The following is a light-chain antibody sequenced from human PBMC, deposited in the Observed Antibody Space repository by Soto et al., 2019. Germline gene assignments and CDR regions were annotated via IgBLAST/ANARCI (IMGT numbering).Light chain of an antibody. CDR2: DAS. CDR1: QSISSW. J-gene: IGKJ1*01. V-gene: IGKV1-5*01. Sequence: EIQMTQSPSTLSASVGDRVTITCRASQSISSWLAWYQQKPGKAPKLLIYDASSLESGVPSRFSGTGSGTEFPLTISSLQPDDFATYYCQQYNSYSQWTFGQGTKVDLK. CDR3: QQYNSYSQWT.